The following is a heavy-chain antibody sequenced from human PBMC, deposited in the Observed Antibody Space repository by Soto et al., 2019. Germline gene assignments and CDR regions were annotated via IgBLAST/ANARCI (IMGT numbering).Heavy chain of an antibody. Sequence: SETLSLTCAVYGGSFSCYYWSWIRQPPGKGLEWIGEINHSGSTNYNPSLKSRVTISVDTSKNQFSLKLSSVTAADTAVYYCAXAWAITMIVVARRWFDPWGQGTLVTVSS. CDR3: AXAWAITMIVVARRWFDP. V-gene: IGHV4-34*01. CDR1: GGSFSCYY. J-gene: IGHJ5*02. D-gene: IGHD3-22*01. CDR2: INHSGST.